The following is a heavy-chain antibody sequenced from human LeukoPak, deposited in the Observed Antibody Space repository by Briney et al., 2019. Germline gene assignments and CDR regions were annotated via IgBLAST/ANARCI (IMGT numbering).Heavy chain of an antibody. Sequence: PSETLSLTCTVSGGSISSYYWSWIRQPPGQGLEWIGYIYSSGSTNYNPSLKSRVTISVDTSKNQFSLKLSSGTAADTAVYYCARDPAGGYYYDWGQGTLVTVSS. D-gene: IGHD3-22*01. CDR3: ARDPAGGYYYD. J-gene: IGHJ4*02. V-gene: IGHV4-59*01. CDR1: GGSISSYY. CDR2: IYSSGST.